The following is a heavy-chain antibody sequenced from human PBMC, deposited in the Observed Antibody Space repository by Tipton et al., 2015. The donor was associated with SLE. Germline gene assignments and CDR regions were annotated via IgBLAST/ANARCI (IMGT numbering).Heavy chain of an antibody. D-gene: IGHD3-16*01. CDR1: GFTFSSYG. CDR3: ARGRPPWGLRPFDY. Sequence: LRLSCAASGFTFSSYGMHWVRQAPGKGLEWIGEINHSGSTNYNPSLKSRVTISVDTSKNQFSLKLSSVTAADTAVYYCARGRPPWGLRPFDYWGQGTLVTVSS. CDR2: INHSGST. V-gene: IGHV4-34*01. J-gene: IGHJ4*02.